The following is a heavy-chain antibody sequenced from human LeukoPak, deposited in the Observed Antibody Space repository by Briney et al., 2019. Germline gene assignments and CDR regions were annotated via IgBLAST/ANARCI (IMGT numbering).Heavy chain of an antibody. D-gene: IGHD3-3*01. J-gene: IGHJ4*02. CDR3: ARADYDFWSGYYMDY. V-gene: IGHV4-59*01. CDR1: GGSISSYY. CDR2: IYYSGST. Sequence: SETLSLTCTVSGGSISSYYWSWIRQPPGKGLEWIGYIYYSGSTNYNPSLKSRVTISVDTSKNQFSLKLSSVTAADTAVYYCARADYDFWSGYYMDYWGQGTLVTVSS.